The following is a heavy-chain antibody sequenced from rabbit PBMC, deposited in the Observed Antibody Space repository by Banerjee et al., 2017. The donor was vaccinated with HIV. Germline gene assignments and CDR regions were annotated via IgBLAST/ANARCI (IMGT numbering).Heavy chain of an antibody. CDR3: ARGTGWNFNL. J-gene: IGHJ4*01. V-gene: IGHV1S47*01. CDR2: IDPVSVRT. Sequence: QEQLVESGGGLVQPGGSLKLSCKASGFDFSSYGVSWVRQAPGKGLEWIGYIDPVSVRTHYASWVNGRFTISRSTSLNTVDLKMTSLTAADTATYFCARGTGWNFNLWAQGPWSPS. D-gene: IGHD4-1*01. CDR1: GFDFSSYG.